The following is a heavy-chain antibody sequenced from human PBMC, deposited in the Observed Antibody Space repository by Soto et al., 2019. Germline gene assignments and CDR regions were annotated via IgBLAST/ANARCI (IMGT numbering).Heavy chain of an antibody. J-gene: IGHJ4*02. V-gene: IGHV3-23*01. CDR3: TKYSTGTYFPIDC. Sequence: GGSLRLSCAASGFTFSNYDMNWVRRAPGKGLEWVSSISGGGGNTYYADSVKGRFTISRDNSKNTLYLQLNSLRVEDTAVYFCTKYSTGTYFPIDCWGQGTPVTVSS. CDR1: GFTFSNYD. D-gene: IGHD1-26*01. CDR2: ISGGGGNT.